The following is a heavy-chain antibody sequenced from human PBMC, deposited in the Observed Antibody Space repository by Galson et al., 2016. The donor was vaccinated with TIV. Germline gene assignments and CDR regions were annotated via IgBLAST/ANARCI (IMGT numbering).Heavy chain of an antibody. CDR2: LIPMFGIT. Sequence: SVKVSCKASGVTFSSYAISWVRQAPGQGLEWMGGLIPMFGITKYAQRFQGRVTITADGSTSTADMELSNLRSEDTAMDYCARSTSYNVNYMAVWGQGTTVTVSS. CDR1: GVTFSSYA. J-gene: IGHJ6*03. D-gene: IGHD2-2*01. CDR3: ARSTSYNVNYMAV. V-gene: IGHV1-69*13.